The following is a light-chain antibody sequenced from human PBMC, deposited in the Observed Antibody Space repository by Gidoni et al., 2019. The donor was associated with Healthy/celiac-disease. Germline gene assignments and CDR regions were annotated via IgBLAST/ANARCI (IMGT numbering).Light chain of an antibody. J-gene: IGKJ3*01. Sequence: EIVMTQSPATLSVSPGERATLSCRASQSVSSNLAWYQQKPGQAPRLLIYGASTRATGIPARFSGSGSGTEFTLTISSLQSEDCAVYYCQQYNNWPRTFXPXTKVDIK. CDR1: QSVSSN. V-gene: IGKV3D-15*01. CDR3: QQYNNWPRT. CDR2: GAS.